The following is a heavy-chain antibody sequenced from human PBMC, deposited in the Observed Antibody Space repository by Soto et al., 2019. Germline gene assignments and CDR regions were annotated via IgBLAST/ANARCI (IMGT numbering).Heavy chain of an antibody. CDR1: GCSISRDGYS. J-gene: IGHJ5*02. V-gene: IGHV4-30-2*01. CDR3: ARGVVGNHVQPPDL. D-gene: IGHD2-15*01. Sequence: QMQLQESGSGLVRPSQTRSLTCGVSGCSISRDGYSWNWIRQPPGKCLEWIGYMYHTGTTNYNPSLKSRVTISIDSHQNQFSLRLTSVTAADTALYFCARGVVGNHVQPPDLRGQGTLVTGSS. CDR2: MYHTGTT.